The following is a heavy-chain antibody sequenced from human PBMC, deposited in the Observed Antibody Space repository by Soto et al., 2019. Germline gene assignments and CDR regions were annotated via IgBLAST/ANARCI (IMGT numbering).Heavy chain of an antibody. CDR3: ARDDSGGPFYYYYYGMDV. Sequence: SLQVSCKSSGGTFSSYTINWVRQAPGQGPEWMGGLIPALGTTNYAQKFQGRVTITANKSTSTVYMELSSLRSEDTAVYYCARDDSGGPFYYYYYGMDVWGQGTTVTV. J-gene: IGHJ6*02. CDR2: LIPALGTT. D-gene: IGHD2-15*01. CDR1: GGTFSSYT. V-gene: IGHV1-69*08.